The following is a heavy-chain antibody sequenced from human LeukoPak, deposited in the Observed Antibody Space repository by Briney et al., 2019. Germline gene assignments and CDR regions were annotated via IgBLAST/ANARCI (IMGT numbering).Heavy chain of an antibody. D-gene: IGHD2-2*01. V-gene: IGHV3-23*01. CDR2: ISGSGGST. CDR1: GFTFSSYA. J-gene: IGHJ3*02. Sequence: PGGSLRLSCAASGFTFSSYAMSWVRQAPGKGLEWVSAISGSGGSTYYADSVKGRFTISRDNSKNTLYLQMNSLRAEDTAVYYCAKAFVVVVPAVVDAFVIWGQGTMVTVSS. CDR3: AKAFVVVVPAVVDAFVI.